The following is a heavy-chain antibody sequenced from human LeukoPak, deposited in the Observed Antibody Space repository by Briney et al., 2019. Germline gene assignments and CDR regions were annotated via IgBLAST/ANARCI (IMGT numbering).Heavy chain of an antibody. CDR3: ARDRLGHGEFDY. J-gene: IGHJ4*02. CDR2: INPNSGGT. D-gene: IGHD4-17*01. V-gene: IGHV1-2*02. Sequence: ASVKVSCKASGYTFSDYYIHWVRQAPGQGLEWMGWINPNSGGTNYAQKFQGSVTMTRDTSISTAYMELSRLRSDDSAVYYCARDRLGHGEFDYWGQGTLVTVSS. CDR1: GYTFSDYY.